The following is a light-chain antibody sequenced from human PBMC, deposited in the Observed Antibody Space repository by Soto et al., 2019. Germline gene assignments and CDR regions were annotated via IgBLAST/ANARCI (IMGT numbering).Light chain of an antibody. J-gene: IGLJ3*02. CDR3: QSYDNNNWV. Sequence: NFMLTQPHSMSESPGKTVTISCTRSSGSIAGNYVQWYQQRPGSVPTTVIYEDDQRPSGVPDRFSGSIDSPSNSASLTISGLKTEDAADYFCQSYDNNNWVFGGGTKVTVL. CDR1: SGSIAGNY. V-gene: IGLV6-57*04. CDR2: EDD.